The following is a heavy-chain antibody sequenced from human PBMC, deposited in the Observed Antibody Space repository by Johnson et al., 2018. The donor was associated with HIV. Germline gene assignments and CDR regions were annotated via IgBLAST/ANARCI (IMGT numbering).Heavy chain of an antibody. Sequence: QVQLVESGGGVVQPGGSLRLSCEVSGFTFSGYAMNWVRQAPGKGLEWVAFIRFDGSIEYYADSVKGRFTISRDNSKNTLYLQMNSLRAEDTAVYYCAKDCVGVWWPRAFDIWGQGTMVTVSS. J-gene: IGHJ3*02. V-gene: IGHV3-30*02. CDR3: AKDCVGVWWPRAFDI. CDR1: GFTFSGYA. CDR2: IRFDGSIE. D-gene: IGHD2-21*01.